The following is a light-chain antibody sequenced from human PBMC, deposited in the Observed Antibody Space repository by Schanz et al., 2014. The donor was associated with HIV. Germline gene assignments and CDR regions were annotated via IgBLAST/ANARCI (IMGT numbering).Light chain of an antibody. J-gene: IGKJ2*01. CDR3: QQYNSFSST. V-gene: IGKV1-5*03. CDR2: SAS. Sequence: DIQMTQSPSTLSAFVGDRVTITCRASQNIGNSLAWFQLKPGRAPKLLIYSASSLHTGVPSTFSGSGSGTEFALTISSLQPDDFATYYCQQYNSFSSTFGQGTKLEIK. CDR1: QNIGNS.